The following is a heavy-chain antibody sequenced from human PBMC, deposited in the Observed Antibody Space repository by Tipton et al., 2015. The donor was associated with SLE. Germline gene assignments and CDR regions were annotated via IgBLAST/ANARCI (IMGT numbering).Heavy chain of an antibody. Sequence: GSLRLSCAASGFTFSDFVMSWVRQAPGKGLEWVSAISGSGDTTYYADSVRGRFTISRDNTKNSLYLQMNSLRAEDTAVYYCSRDIQFVGSTEYFHHWGQGTLVTVSS. D-gene: IGHD1-26*01. V-gene: IGHV3-11*01. CDR3: SRDIQFVGSTEYFHH. CDR2: ISGSGDTT. J-gene: IGHJ1*01. CDR1: GFTFSDFV.